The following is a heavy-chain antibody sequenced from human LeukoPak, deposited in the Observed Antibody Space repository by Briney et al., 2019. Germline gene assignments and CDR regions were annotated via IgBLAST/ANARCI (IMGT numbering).Heavy chain of an antibody. Sequence: GGSLRLSCAASGFTFSSYSINWVRQAPGKGLEWVSYISSSSSYIYYADSVKGRFTISRDNAKNSLYLQTNSLRAEDTAVYYSARGVADYSTTWGQGTLVTVSS. CDR2: ISSSSSYI. J-gene: IGHJ5*02. D-gene: IGHD4-11*01. CDR3: ARGVADYSTT. CDR1: GFTFSSYS. V-gene: IGHV3-21*05.